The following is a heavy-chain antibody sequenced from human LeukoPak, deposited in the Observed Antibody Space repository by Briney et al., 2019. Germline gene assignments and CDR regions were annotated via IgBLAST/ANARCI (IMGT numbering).Heavy chain of an antibody. V-gene: IGHV4-59*01. CDR1: GGSISSYY. D-gene: IGHD4-11*01. CDR3: ARRLPYYYYYMDV. Sequence: SETLSLTCTVSGGSISSYYWSWLRQPPGEGLEWIGYIYYSGSTNYNPSLKSRVTISVDTSKNQFSLKLSSVTAADTAVYYCARRLPYYYYYMDVWGKGTTVTVSS. CDR2: IYYSGST. J-gene: IGHJ6*03.